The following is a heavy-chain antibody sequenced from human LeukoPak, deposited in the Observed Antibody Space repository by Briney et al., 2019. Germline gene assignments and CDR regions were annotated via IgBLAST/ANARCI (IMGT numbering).Heavy chain of an antibody. CDR2: ISGSGDRI. CDR3: AKDRAYSGYDFPLDY. J-gene: IGHJ4*02. CDR1: GFTFSSYA. V-gene: IGHV3-23*01. Sequence: GGSLRLSCAASGFTFSSYAMSWVRQAPGKGLEWVSGISGSGDRIYYADSVKGRFTISRDNSKNTLYLQMDSLRADDMAVYYCAKDRAYSGYDFPLDYWGQGTQVTVSS. D-gene: IGHD5-12*01.